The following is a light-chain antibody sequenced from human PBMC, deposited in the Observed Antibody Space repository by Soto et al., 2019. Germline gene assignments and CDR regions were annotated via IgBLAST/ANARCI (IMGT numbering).Light chain of an antibody. Sequence: ETVMTQSPATLSVPPGEGAVLSCRASQSVDSYLAWYQLRPGQAPRVLIYGASTRASGIPTRFSGSGSGTEFTLTLVSLQSEDSAVYYCQQYKDWTKTFGQGTKVEIK. CDR2: GAS. CDR1: QSVDSY. J-gene: IGKJ1*01. CDR3: QQYKDWTKT. V-gene: IGKV3-15*01.